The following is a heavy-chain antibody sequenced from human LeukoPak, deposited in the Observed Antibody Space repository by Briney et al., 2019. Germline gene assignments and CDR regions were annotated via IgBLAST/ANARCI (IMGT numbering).Heavy chain of an antibody. Sequence: SETLSLTCTVSGGSISSYYWSWIRQPPGKGLEWIGYIYYSGSTNYNPSLKSRVTIPVDTSKNQFSLKLSSVTAADTAVYYCARGYPWGDYYDSSGYYFFDYWGQGTLVTVSS. CDR3: ARGYPWGDYYDSSGYYFFDY. CDR2: IYYSGST. D-gene: IGHD3-22*01. V-gene: IGHV4-59*01. J-gene: IGHJ4*02. CDR1: GGSISSYY.